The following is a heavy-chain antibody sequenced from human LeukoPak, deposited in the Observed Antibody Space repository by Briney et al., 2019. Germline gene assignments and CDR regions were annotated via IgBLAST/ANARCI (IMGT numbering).Heavy chain of an antibody. V-gene: IGHV3-21*01. Sequence: GGSLRLSCAASGFTFSTFAMLWVRQPRGKGLEWVSSIFPSGGEIHYADSVRGRFTISRDNAKNSLYLQMNSLRAEDTAVYYCARDQPPPNYYYYMDVWGKGTTVTVSS. CDR1: GFTFSTFA. J-gene: IGHJ6*03. CDR2: IFPSGGEI. CDR3: ARDQPPPNYYYYMDV.